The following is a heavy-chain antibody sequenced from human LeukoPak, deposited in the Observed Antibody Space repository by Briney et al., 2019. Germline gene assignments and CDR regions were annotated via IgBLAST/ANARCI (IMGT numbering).Heavy chain of an antibody. J-gene: IGHJ6*03. CDR2: IYYSGST. D-gene: IGHD3-10*01. Sequence: SETLSLTCTVSGGSISSNNHFWGWIRQPPGKGLEWIGSIYYSGSTYYNPSLKSRVTISVDTSKNQFSLKLSSVTAADTAVYYCARGRSSMVRGYYYYYMDVWGKGTTVTISS. CDR3: ARGRSSMVRGYYYYYMDV. CDR1: GGSISSNNHF. V-gene: IGHV4-39*07.